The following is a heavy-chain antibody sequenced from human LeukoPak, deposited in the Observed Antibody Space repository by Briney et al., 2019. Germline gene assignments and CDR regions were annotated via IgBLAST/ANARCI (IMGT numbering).Heavy chain of an antibody. CDR1: GYSISSGYY. D-gene: IGHD2-2*01. V-gene: IGHV4-38-2*02. J-gene: IGHJ4*02. CDR3: ARSGCSSTSCYQADY. Sequence: SETLSLTCTVSGYSISSGYYWGWIRQPPGKGLEWIGSIYHSGSTYYNPSLKSRVTISVDTSKNRFSLKLSSVTAADTAVYYCARSGCSSTSCYQADYWGQGTLVTVSS. CDR2: IYHSGST.